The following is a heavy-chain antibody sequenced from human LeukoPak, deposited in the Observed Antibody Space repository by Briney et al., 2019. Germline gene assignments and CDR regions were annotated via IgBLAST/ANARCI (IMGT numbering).Heavy chain of an antibody. CDR3: ARDRSIYFYGMDV. CDR1: GFTFSSYG. CDR2: ISYDGSNK. Sequence: GRSLRLSCAASGFTFSSYGMHWVRQAPGKGLEWVAVISYDGSNKYYADSVKGRFTISRDNSRNTLYLQMNSLRAEDTAVYYCARDRSIYFYGMDVWGQGTTVTVSS. D-gene: IGHD6-6*01. V-gene: IGHV3-30*03. J-gene: IGHJ6*02.